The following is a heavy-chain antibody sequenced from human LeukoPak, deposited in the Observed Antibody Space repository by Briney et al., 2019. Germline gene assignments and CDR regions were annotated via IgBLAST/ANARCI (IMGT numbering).Heavy chain of an antibody. Sequence: SGGSLRLSCAASGFTVSSNYMSWVRQAPGKGLEWVSVIYSGGSTYYADSVKGRFTISRDNSKNTLYLQMNSLRAEDTAVYYCARDTGGYFYFDYWGQGTLVTVSS. CDR3: ARDTGGYFYFDY. J-gene: IGHJ4*02. V-gene: IGHV3-53*01. CDR2: IYSGGST. D-gene: IGHD6-25*01. CDR1: GFTVSSNY.